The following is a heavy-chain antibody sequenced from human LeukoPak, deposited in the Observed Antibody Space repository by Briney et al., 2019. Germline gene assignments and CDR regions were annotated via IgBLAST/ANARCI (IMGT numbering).Heavy chain of an antibody. CDR1: GFTFGDYY. Sequence: PGGSLRLSCAASGFTFGDYYMSWIRQTPGKGLEWVSYISSSGSSIYYADSVKGRFTISRDNAKNSLYLQMNSLTVEDTAVYYCARDTPHYYDSSGYYPVDYWGQGTLVTVSS. J-gene: IGHJ4*02. V-gene: IGHV3-11*04. D-gene: IGHD3-22*01. CDR2: ISSSGSSI. CDR3: ARDTPHYYDSSGYYPVDY.